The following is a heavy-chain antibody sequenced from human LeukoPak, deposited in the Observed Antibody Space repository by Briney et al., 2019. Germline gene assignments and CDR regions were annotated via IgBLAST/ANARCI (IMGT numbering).Heavy chain of an antibody. CDR1: GVSISSGDYY. V-gene: IGHV4-30-4*08. J-gene: IGHJ5*02. CDR2: INHSGST. CDR3: ARGRYSSSWYVRRRSYNWFDP. Sequence: SQTLSLTCTVSGVSISSGDYYWSWIRQPPGKGLEWIGEINHSGSTNYNPSLKSRVTISVDTSKNQFSLKLSSVTAADTAVYYCARGRYSSSWYVRRRSYNWFDPWGQGTLVTVSS. D-gene: IGHD6-13*01.